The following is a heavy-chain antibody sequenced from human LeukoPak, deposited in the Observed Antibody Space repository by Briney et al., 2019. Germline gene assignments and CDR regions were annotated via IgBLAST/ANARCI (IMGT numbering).Heavy chain of an antibody. D-gene: IGHD1-1*01. CDR2: IYSGGST. V-gene: IGHV3-53*01. J-gene: IGHJ4*02. CDR1: GFTVSSYY. CDR3: ARDRVNWNDVGGLFDY. Sequence: PGGSLRPPCAASGFTVSSYYMSWVRQAPGEGMELVLVIYSGGSTSYADSVKGRFTFTRDNSKNTLYLQMNSLRAEDTAVYYCARDRVNWNDVGGLFDYWGQGTLVTVSS.